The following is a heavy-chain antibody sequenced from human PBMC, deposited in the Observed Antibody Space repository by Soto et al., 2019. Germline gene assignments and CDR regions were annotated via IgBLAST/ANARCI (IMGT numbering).Heavy chain of an antibody. CDR3: ATEGAKNTWNFDX. D-gene: IGHD1-26*01. CDR1: GFTFASCG. CDR2: ISQTGANT. Sequence: GGSLRLSCLASGFTFASCGMNWVRQAPGKGLEWVSCISQTGANTYYAYSVRGRFIISRDNSRNTVSLEMNSLRGEDSALYYCATEGAKNTWNFDXWGQGTKVTVSX. V-gene: IGHV3-23*01. J-gene: IGHJ4*02.